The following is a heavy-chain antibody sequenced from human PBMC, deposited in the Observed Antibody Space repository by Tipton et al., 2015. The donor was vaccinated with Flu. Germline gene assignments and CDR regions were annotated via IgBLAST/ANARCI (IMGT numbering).Heavy chain of an antibody. D-gene: IGHD5-24*01. Sequence: TLSLTCTVSGGSISSYYWSWIRQPPGKGLEWIGYIYYSGSTNYNPSLKSRVTISVDTSKNQFSLKLSSVTAADTAVYYCARHAPGWLQSRTSDFDYWGQGTLVTVSS. CDR3: ARHAPGWLQSRTSDFDY. CDR1: GGSISSYY. CDR2: IYYSGST. J-gene: IGHJ4*02. V-gene: IGHV4-59*08.